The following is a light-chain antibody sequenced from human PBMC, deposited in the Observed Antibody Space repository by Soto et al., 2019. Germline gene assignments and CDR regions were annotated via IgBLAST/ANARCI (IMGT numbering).Light chain of an antibody. CDR1: QSVSSY. CDR3: QQRSNWPST. CDR2: DAS. Sequence: EIVLTQSPGTLSLSPGERATLSCRASQSVSSYLAWCQQKPGQAPRLLIYDASNRATGSLARCSGSGSGTDVSLTISSLVSADFVVDYCQQRSNWPSTFGQGTKVDIK. J-gene: IGKJ1*01. V-gene: IGKV3-11*01.